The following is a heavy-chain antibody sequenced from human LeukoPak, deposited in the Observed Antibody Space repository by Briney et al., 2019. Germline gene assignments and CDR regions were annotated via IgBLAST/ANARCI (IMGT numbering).Heavy chain of an antibody. CDR3: ARHVNYCDNSFDY. CDR1: GYSFTSYW. J-gene: IGHJ4*02. V-gene: IGHV5-10-1*01. CDR2: IDPSDSYT. D-gene: IGHD4-23*01. Sequence: PGESLKISCKGSGYSFTSYWISWVRQMPGKGLEWMGRIDPSDSYTNYSPSFQGHVTISADKSISTAYLQWSSLKASDTAMYYCARHVNYCDNSFDYWGQGTLVTVSS.